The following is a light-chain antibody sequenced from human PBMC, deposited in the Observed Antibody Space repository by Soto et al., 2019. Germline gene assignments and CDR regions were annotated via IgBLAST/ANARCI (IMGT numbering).Light chain of an antibody. CDR1: QSVSSY. V-gene: IGKV3-11*01. Sequence: EIVLTQSPATLSLSPGERATLSCRASQSVSSYLAWYQQKPGQAPRLLIYDASNRATGTPARFSGSGSGTDFTLTISSLEPEDFAVYYCQQRSNWPGLTFGGGTKVDIK. CDR3: QQRSNWPGLT. J-gene: IGKJ4*01. CDR2: DAS.